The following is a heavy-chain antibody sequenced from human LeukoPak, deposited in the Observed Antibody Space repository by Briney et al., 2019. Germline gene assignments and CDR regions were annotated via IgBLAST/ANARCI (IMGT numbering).Heavy chain of an antibody. CDR3: ARDDGYNYPLGAFDI. Sequence: PSETLSLTCTVSGGSISSYYWSWIRQPPGKGLEWIGYIYYSGSTNYNPSLKSRVTISVDTSKNQFSLKLSSVTAADTAVYYCARDDGYNYPLGAFDIWGQGTMVTVSS. CDR2: IYYSGST. CDR1: GGSISSYY. J-gene: IGHJ3*02. D-gene: IGHD5-24*01. V-gene: IGHV4-59*01.